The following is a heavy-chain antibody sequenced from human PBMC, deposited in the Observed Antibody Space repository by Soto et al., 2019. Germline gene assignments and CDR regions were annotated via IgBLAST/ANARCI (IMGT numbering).Heavy chain of an antibody. CDR3: ARKSARTYSSSSDWFDP. Sequence: SETLSLTCTVSGGSISSSSYYWGWIRQHPGKGLEWIGYIYYSGSTYYNPSLKSRVTISVDTSKNQFSLKLSSVTAADTAVYYCARKSARTYSSSSDWFDPWGQGTLVTVSS. CDR2: IYYSGST. D-gene: IGHD6-6*01. CDR1: GGSISSSSYY. V-gene: IGHV4-31*03. J-gene: IGHJ5*02.